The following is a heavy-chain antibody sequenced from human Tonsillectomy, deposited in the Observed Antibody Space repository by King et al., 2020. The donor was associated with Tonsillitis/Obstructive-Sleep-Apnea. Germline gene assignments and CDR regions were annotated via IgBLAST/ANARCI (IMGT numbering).Heavy chain of an antibody. CDR1: GFTFSSYA. V-gene: IGHV3-23*04. CDR3: AKDLWGESSGSLNY. CDR2: ISGSGGST. Sequence: VQLVESGGGLVQPGGSLRLSCAASGFTFSSYAMSWVRQAPGKGLEWVSAISGSGGSTYYADSVKGRFTISRDYCKNTLYLQMNSLRAEDTAVYYCAKDLWGESSGSLNYWGQGTLVTVSS. D-gene: IGHD3-10*01. J-gene: IGHJ4*02.